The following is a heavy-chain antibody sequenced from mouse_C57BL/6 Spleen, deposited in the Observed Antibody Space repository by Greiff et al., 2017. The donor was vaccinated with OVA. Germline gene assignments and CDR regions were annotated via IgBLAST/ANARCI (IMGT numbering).Heavy chain of an antibody. CDR3: ARSGDYGSSPFDY. CDR1: GYAFSSYW. D-gene: IGHD1-1*01. Sequence: QVQLQQSGAELVKPGASVKISCKASGYAFSSYWMNWVKQRPGKGLEGIGQIYPGDGDTNYNGKFKGKATLTADKSSSTAYMQLSSLTSEDSAVYFCARSGDYGSSPFDYWGQGTTLTVSS. CDR2: IYPGDGDT. V-gene: IGHV1-80*01. J-gene: IGHJ2*01.